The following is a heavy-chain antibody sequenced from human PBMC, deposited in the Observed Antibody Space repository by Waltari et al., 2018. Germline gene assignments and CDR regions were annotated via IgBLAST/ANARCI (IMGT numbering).Heavy chain of an antibody. CDR3: ARDDYGDSPPAT. CDR1: GFTFSSYW. D-gene: IGHD4-17*01. J-gene: IGHJ5*02. CDR2: IKEDGSGK. Sequence: EVQLVESGGGLVQPGGSLRLSCAASGFTFSSYWMSWVRQAPGRGLEWVANIKEDGSGKYYADSVKGRFTISRDNAKNSRYLQMNSLRGEDTAVYYCARDDYGDSPPATWGQGTLVTVAS. V-gene: IGHV3-7*01.